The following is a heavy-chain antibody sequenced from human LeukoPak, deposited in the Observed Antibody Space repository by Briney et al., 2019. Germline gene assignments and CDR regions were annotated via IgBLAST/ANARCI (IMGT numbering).Heavy chain of an antibody. CDR2: ISAYNGNT. V-gene: IGHV1-18*04. CDR1: GYTFTAYY. Sequence: ASVKVSCKASGYTFTAYYMHWVRQAPGQGLEWMGWISAYNGNTNYAQKLQGRVTMTTDTSTSTAYMELRSLRSDDTAVYYCAKRGVYYYDSSGSLDYWGQGTLVTVSS. D-gene: IGHD3-22*01. CDR3: AKRGVYYYDSSGSLDY. J-gene: IGHJ4*02.